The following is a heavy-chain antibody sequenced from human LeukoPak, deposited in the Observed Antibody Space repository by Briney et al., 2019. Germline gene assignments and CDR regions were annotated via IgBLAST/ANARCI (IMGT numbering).Heavy chain of an antibody. CDR1: NYSISSGYY. CDR2: IYQSGST. D-gene: IGHD6-13*01. Sequence: SETLSLTCTVSNYSISSGYYWGWIRQPPGKGLEFIGSIYQSGSTYYNPSLESRVTISVDTSRNQFSLKLSSVTAADTAVYFCAREAEWASSWVDYWGQGTLVTVSS. V-gene: IGHV4-38-2*02. J-gene: IGHJ4*02. CDR3: AREAEWASSWVDY.